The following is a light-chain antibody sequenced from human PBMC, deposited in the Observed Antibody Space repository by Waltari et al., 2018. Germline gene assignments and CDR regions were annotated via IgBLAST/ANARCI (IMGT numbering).Light chain of an antibody. CDR2: GAS. Sequence: EVVLTQSPATPSVSFGEKATLSFRARQNGATKLAWFQQKPGQAPRLLIYGASTRAPGAPVRFSGSGSGTEFTLTITNLQVEDSALFFCQQYHSWPPYTFGQGTKLEIK. V-gene: IGKV3-15*01. J-gene: IGKJ2*01. CDR3: QQYHSWPPYT. CDR1: QNGATK.